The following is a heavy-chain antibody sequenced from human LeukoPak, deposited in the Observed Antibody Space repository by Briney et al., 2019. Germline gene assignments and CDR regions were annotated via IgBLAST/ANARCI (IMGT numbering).Heavy chain of an antibody. CDR3: ARDRVLTNYDILTGYYQYYYGMDV. D-gene: IGHD3-9*01. CDR2: IYSGGST. J-gene: IGHJ6*04. CDR1: GFTVSSNY. Sequence: TGGSLRLSCAASGFTVSSNYMSWVRQAPGKGREGGSVIYSGGSTYYADSVKGRFTISRDNSKNTLYLQMNSLRAEDTAVYYCARDRVLTNYDILTGYYQYYYGMDVWGKGTTVTVSS. V-gene: IGHV3-53*01.